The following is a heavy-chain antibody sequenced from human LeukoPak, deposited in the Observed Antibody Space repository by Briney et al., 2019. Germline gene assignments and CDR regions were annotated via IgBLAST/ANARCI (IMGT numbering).Heavy chain of an antibody. CDR1: EFTVSSNY. CDR2: IYSGGST. V-gene: IGHV3-66*01. D-gene: IGHD6-13*01. J-gene: IGHJ3*02. Sequence: GGSPRLSCAASEFTVSSNYMSWVRQAPGKGLEWVSVIYSGGSTYYADSVKGRFTISRDNSKNTLYLQMNSLRAEDTAVYYCARSAPIAAHDAFDIWGQGTMVTVSS. CDR3: ARSAPIAAHDAFDI.